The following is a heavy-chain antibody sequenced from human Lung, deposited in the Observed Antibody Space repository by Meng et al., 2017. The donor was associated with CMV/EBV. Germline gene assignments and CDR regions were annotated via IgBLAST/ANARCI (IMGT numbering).Heavy chain of an antibody. Sequence: ESXKISXAASGFTFRGYWMSWVRQAPGKGLKWVANIKQDGSEKYYVDSVKGRFTISRDNADNSLYLQMNNLRPEDTAVYYCARPLDGYSKSYFYYGMDVWGQGTXVTVSS. CDR3: ARPLDGYSKSYFYYGMDV. V-gene: IGHV3-7*01. D-gene: IGHD5-24*01. CDR2: IKQDGSEK. CDR1: GFTFRGYW. J-gene: IGHJ6*02.